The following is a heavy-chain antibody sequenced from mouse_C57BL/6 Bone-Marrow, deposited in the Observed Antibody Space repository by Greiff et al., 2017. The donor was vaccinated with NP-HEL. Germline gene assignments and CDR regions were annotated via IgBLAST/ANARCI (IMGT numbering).Heavy chain of an antibody. V-gene: IGHV5-6*02. CDR2: ISSGGRYT. D-gene: IGHD1-1*01. J-gene: IGHJ4*01. Sequence: EVMLVESGGDLVKPGGSLKLSCAASGFTFSSYGMSWVRQTPDKRLEWVATISSGGRYTYYPDSVKGRFTISRDNAKNTLYLQMSSLKSEDTAMYYCARRYYYGSSYGAMDYWGQGTSVTVSS. CDR3: ARRYYYGSSYGAMDY. CDR1: GFTFSSYG.